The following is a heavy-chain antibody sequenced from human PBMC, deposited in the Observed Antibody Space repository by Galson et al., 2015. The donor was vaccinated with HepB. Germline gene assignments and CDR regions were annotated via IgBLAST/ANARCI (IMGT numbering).Heavy chain of an antibody. V-gene: IGHV4-30-2*01. CDR1: GGSISSGGYS. CDR2: IFQSGTT. D-gene: IGHD2-15*01. J-gene: IGHJ5*02. Sequence: TLSLTCTVSGGSISSGGYSWSWIRQPPGKGLEWIGYIFQSGTTYYNPSVMGRVAISVDRSKNQFSLNVTSVTAADTAVYFCARGYAGYDPFDAWGQGTLVTVSS. CDR3: ARGYAGYDPFDA.